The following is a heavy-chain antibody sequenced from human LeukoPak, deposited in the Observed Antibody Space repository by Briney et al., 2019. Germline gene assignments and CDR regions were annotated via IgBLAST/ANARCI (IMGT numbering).Heavy chain of an antibody. CDR3: ASGRSSTTSPFDY. CDR2: ISPSGGST. CDR1: GYTFTSYY. Sequence: ASVKVSCKASGYTFTSYYFHWVRQAPGQGLEWMGIISPSGGSTSYAQKFQDRVTMTRDTSTSTVYMELSSLRSEDAAVYYCASGRSSTTSPFDYWGQGTLVTVSS. D-gene: IGHD2-2*01. V-gene: IGHV1-46*01. J-gene: IGHJ4*02.